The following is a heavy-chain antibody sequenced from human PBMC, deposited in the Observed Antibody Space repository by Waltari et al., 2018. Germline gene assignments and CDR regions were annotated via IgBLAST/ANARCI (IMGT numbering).Heavy chain of an antibody. V-gene: IGHV3-21*01. CDR1: GFTFSSYS. CDR3: ARDLRFRDPETGYYGMDV. D-gene: IGHD7-27*01. Sequence: EVQLVESGGGLVKPGGSLRLSCAASGFTFSSYSMNWVRQAPGKGLEWVSSISSSSSYIYYADSVKGRFTISRDNAKNSLYLQMNSLRAEDTAVYYCARDLRFRDPETGYYGMDVWGQGTTVTVSS. J-gene: IGHJ6*02. CDR2: ISSSSSYI.